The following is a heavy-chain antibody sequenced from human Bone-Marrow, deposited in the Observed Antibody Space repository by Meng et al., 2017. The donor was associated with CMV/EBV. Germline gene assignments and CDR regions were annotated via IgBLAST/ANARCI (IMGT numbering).Heavy chain of an antibody. D-gene: IGHD3-3*01. CDR1: GYTFTGYY. V-gene: IGHV1-2*02. CDR3: ARSPVLRFLEWLSRPYYFDY. Sequence: ASVKVSCKASGYTFTGYYMHWVRQAPGQGLEWMGWINPNSGGTNYAQKFQGRVTMTRDTSISTAYMELSRLRSDDTAVYYCARSPVLRFLEWLSRPYYFDYWGQGTLVTVSS. J-gene: IGHJ4*02. CDR2: INPNSGGT.